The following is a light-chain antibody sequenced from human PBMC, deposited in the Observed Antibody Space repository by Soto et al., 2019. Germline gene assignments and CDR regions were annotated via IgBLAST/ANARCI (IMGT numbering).Light chain of an antibody. CDR1: QSVSSNN. CDR2: GAS. J-gene: IGKJ5*01. CDR3: QQYDNSIT. Sequence: EIVLTQSPGTLSLSPGETATLSCRASQSVSSNNLAWYHQKPGQTPSLLIYGASTRATGIPDRFSGSGSGTVFTLTISRLEPEDFTVYFCQQYDNSITFGQGTLLEIE. V-gene: IGKV3-20*01.